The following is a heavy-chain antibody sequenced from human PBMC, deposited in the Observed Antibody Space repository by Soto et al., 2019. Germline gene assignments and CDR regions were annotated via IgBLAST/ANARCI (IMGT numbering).Heavy chain of an antibody. D-gene: IGHD3-22*01. V-gene: IGHV1-18*04. CDR3: ARGEYSSGYPF. CDR2: TTASNTHT. J-gene: IGHJ4*02. Sequence: QVQLLQSGTEVKEPGASVKVSCKASGYTFTRFDISWVRQAPGQGLEWVGWTTASNTHTNYSQKLQGRVTMTTDTATSPASMDLRGLRSDVTAIYYCARGEYSSGYPFWGQGTLVTVSS. CDR1: GYTFTRFD.